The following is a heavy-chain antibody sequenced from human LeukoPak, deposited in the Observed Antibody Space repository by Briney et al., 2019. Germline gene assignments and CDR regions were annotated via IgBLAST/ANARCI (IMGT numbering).Heavy chain of an antibody. CDR3: ARLVPAAAKYNWFDP. J-gene: IGHJ5*02. Sequence: PSETLSLTCAVSGGSISSGGYSWSWIRQPPGKGLEWIGYIYHSGSTYYNPSLKSRVTISVDTSKNQFSLKLSSVTAADTAVYYCARLVPAAAKYNWFDPWGQGTLVTVSS. CDR2: IYHSGST. D-gene: IGHD2-2*01. V-gene: IGHV4-30-2*01. CDR1: GGSISSGGYS.